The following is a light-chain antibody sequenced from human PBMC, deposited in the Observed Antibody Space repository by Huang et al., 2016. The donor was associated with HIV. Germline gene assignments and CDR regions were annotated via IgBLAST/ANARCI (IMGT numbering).Light chain of an antibody. CDR1: QSITTY. CDR3: QQSSTTPIT. J-gene: IGKJ5*01. Sequence: DIQMTQSPSSLSASVGDRVTITCRASQSITTYLNWYQQKPGKAPKRLIYAASSLQSGVPSRFSGHGSGTDFTLTISSLQPEDFATYYCQQSSTTPITFGQGTRLEIK. CDR2: AAS. V-gene: IGKV1-39*01.